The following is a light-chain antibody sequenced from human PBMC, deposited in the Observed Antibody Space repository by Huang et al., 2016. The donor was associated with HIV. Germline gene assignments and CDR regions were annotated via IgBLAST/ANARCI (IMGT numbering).Light chain of an antibody. CDR2: DSS. CDR1: QSISTF. CDR3: QQSLSSSLT. Sequence: DVQMTQSPSSLSASVGDRVTITCRASQSISTFLSWYQQKPGQAPSLLIYDSSTLQSGVPSRFSGSGSGTEFTLSISALQPEDFATYYCQQSLSSSLTFGPGTKVYVK. V-gene: IGKV1-39*01. J-gene: IGKJ3*01.